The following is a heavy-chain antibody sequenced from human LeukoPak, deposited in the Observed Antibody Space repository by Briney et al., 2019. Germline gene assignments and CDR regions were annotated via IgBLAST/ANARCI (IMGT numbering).Heavy chain of an antibody. CDR3: ASVGHCTSSSCPYYFDY. Sequence: GGSLRLSCAASGLAFNTYWMHWVRQVPGKGLVWVSRIRGDGTNPIYADSAKGRFTISRDNAKNSLFLQMNSLRAEDTAVYYCASVGHCTSSSCPYYFDYWGQGTLVTVSS. D-gene: IGHD2-2*03. J-gene: IGHJ4*02. CDR2: IRGDGTNP. V-gene: IGHV3-74*01. CDR1: GLAFNTYW.